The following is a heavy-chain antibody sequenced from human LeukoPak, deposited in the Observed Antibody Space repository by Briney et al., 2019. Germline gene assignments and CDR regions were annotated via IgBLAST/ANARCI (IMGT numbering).Heavy chain of an antibody. D-gene: IGHD4-17*01. J-gene: IGHJ4*02. CDR3: ARPALEGDDGDLYYFVY. V-gene: IGHV5-51*03. CDR1: GYSFTSYW. Sequence: GESLKISCKGPGYSFTSYWIGWVRQMPGKGLEWMGIIYPGDSDTRYSPSFQGQVTISADKSISTVYLQWSSLKASDTAMYYCARPALEGDDGDLYYFVYWGQGTLDTVSS. CDR2: IYPGDSDT.